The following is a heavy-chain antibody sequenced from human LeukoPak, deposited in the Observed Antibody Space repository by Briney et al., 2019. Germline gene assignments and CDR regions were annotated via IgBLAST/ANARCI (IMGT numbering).Heavy chain of an antibody. D-gene: IGHD1-1*01. CDR1: GFTFSSYW. CDR2: INSDGSST. J-gene: IGHJ4*02. CDR3: ARGRWDYNRNDPKLDY. V-gene: IGHV3-74*01. Sequence: GGSLRLSCAASGFTFSSYWLHWVRQAPGKGLVCVSRINSDGSSTSYADSVKGRFTISRDNAKNTLYLQMNSLRAEDTAVYYCARGRWDYNRNDPKLDYWGQGNLVTVSS.